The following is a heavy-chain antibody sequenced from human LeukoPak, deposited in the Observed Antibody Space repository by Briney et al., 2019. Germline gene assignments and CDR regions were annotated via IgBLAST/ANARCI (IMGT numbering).Heavy chain of an antibody. CDR3: ARDSVKGYCSGGSCYESAF. CDR2: INPSGGST. V-gene: IGHV1-46*01. Sequence: ASVKVSCKASGYTFTSYYMHWVRQAPGQGLEWMGIINPSGGSTSYAQKFQGRVTMTRDTSTSTVYKELSSLRSKDTAVYYCARDSVKGYCSGGSCYESAFWGQGTLVTVSS. CDR1: GYTFTSYY. D-gene: IGHD2-15*01. J-gene: IGHJ4*02.